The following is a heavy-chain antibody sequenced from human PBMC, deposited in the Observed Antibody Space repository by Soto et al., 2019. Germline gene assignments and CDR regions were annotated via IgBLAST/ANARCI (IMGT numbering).Heavy chain of an antibody. CDR2: IYYSGST. Sequence: ASETLSLTCTVSGGSISSGDYYWSCIRQPPGKGLEWIGYIYYSGSTYYNPSLKSRVTVSVDTSKNQFSLKLSSVTAADTAVYYCARAGIVVVPAARFDPWGQGTLVTVSS. CDR3: ARAGIVVVPAARFDP. CDR1: GGSISSGDYY. J-gene: IGHJ5*02. D-gene: IGHD2-2*01. V-gene: IGHV4-30-4*01.